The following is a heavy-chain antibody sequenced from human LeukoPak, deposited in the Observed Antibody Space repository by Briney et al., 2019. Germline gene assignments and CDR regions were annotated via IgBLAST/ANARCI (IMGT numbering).Heavy chain of an antibody. CDR2: VSDGSTPT. CDR3: ARNKRATQYYFDY. V-gene: IGHV3-48*04. Sequence: PGGSLRLSCAASGFSISGHSMNWVGHGQGRGLEWCAFVSDGSTPTYYADSVRGRFTISRDNAENSLYLQMNSLRAEDTAVYYCARNKRATQYYFDYWGQGTLVTVSS. CDR1: GFSISGHS. J-gene: IGHJ4*02.